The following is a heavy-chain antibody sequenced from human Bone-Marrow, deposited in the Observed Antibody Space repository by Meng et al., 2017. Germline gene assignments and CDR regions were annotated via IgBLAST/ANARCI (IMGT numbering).Heavy chain of an antibody. J-gene: IGHJ4*02. CDR2: IKRETDGGTA. Sequence: VQLVGSGGGWVKPGGSLRLSCAASGFTFSNAWMSWVRQAPGKGLEWVGHIKRETDGGTAEYAAPVKGRFSISRDDSKNTLYLQMNSLKTEDTAVYYCVGDFLGNWGQGTLVTVSS. CDR3: VGDFLGN. V-gene: IGHV3-15*01. D-gene: IGHD3-16*01. CDR1: GFTFSNAW.